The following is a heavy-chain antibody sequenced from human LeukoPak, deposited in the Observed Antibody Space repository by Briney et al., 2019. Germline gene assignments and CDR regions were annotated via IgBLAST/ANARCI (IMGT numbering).Heavy chain of an antibody. Sequence: ASVKVSCKASGYTFISYDINWVRQATGQGFEWMGWMNPNSGNTGYAEKFQGRVTITRNTSISTVYMEVSSLRSEDTAVYYCARGLSGSYLYYYYYMDVWGKGTTVTVSS. CDR3: ARGLSGSYLYYYYYMDV. CDR1: GYTFISYD. V-gene: IGHV1-8*01. D-gene: IGHD1-26*01. CDR2: MNPNSGNT. J-gene: IGHJ6*03.